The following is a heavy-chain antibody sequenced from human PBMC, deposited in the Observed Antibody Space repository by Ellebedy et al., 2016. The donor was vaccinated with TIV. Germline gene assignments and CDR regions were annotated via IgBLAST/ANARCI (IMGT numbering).Heavy chain of an antibody. CDR2: ISGSGGYT. D-gene: IGHD1-26*01. CDR3: AKMRPIVGAPTLGGFDY. CDR1: GFSFSSYA. Sequence: GESLKISXAASGFSFSSYAMSWVRQDPAKGLEWVSGISGSGGYTYYADSVKGRFTISRDNSKNTLYLQMNSLRAEDTAIYHCAKMRPIVGAPTLGGFDYWGQGTLVTVSS. J-gene: IGHJ4*02. V-gene: IGHV3-23*01.